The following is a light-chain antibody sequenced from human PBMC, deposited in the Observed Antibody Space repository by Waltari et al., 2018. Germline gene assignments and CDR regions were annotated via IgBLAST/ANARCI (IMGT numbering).Light chain of an antibody. CDR3: QHYLRLPVT. V-gene: IGKV3-20*01. J-gene: IGKJ1*01. CDR2: GAS. Sequence: IVLTQSPGTLSLSVGERATASFRASESVSRALAWYQQKPGQAPRLLIYGASTRATGIPDRFSGSGSGTDFSLTISRLEPDDFAVYYCQHYLRLPVTFGQGTTVEI. CDR1: ESVSRA.